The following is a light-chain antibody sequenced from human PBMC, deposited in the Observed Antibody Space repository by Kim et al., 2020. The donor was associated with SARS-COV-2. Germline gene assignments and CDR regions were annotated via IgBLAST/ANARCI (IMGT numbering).Light chain of an antibody. V-gene: IGKV3-15*01. CDR1: QSVSSS. Sequence: PGERATRSCRASQSVSSSLAWYQQNPGQAPRLLIYAASTRATGIPARFSGLGSGTEFTLTISSLQSEDFAVYYCQQYNDWPPLYTFGQGTKVDIK. J-gene: IGKJ2*01. CDR3: QQYNDWPPLYT. CDR2: AAS.